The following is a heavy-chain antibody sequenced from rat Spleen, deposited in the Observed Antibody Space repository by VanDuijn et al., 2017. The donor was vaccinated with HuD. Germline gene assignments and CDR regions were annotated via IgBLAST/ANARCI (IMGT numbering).Heavy chain of an antibody. CDR3: TTLTDGTYYPYFDY. Sequence: EVQLVESGGGLVQPGRSLKLSCVASGFTFNNYWMTWIRQAPGKGLEWVASISSDGINTYYPDSVKGRFTISRDNAENTVYLQMNSLRSEDTATYYCTTLTDGTYYPYFDYWGQGVMVTVSS. J-gene: IGHJ2*01. V-gene: IGHV5-31*01. CDR1: GFTFNNYW. CDR2: ISSDGINT. D-gene: IGHD1-12*02.